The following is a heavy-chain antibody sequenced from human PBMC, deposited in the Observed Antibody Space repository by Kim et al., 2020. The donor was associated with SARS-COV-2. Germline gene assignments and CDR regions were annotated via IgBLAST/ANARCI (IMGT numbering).Heavy chain of an antibody. V-gene: IGHV1-18*04. CDR3: ARDHSIAARLFPGY. J-gene: IGHJ4*02. CDR2: ISAYNGNT. Sequence: ASVKVSCKASGYTFTSYGISWVRQAPGQGLEWMGWISAYNGNTNYAQKLQGRVTMTTDTSTSTAYMELRSLRSDDTAVYYCARDHSIAARLFPGYWGQGTLVTVSS. CDR1: GYTFTSYG. D-gene: IGHD6-6*01.